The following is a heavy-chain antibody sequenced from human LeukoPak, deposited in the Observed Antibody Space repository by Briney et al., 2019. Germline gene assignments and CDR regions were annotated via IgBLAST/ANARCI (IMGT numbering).Heavy chain of an antibody. J-gene: IGHJ4*02. CDR1: GVSTTNGIYC. CDR2: VHNVGST. Sequence: SETLSLTCTVSGVSTTNGIYCWAWIRQSPGKGLEWIGSVHNVGSTYYNLSLRSRVTMSIDTSKNQFSLRLNSVTAADTAVYYCARHAEYNSGWHFYLDHWGQGILVPSP. CDR3: ARHAEYNSGWHFYLDH. D-gene: IGHD6-19*01. V-gene: IGHV4-39*01.